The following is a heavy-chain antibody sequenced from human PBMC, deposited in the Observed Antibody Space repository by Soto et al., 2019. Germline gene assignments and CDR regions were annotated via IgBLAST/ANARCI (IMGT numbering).Heavy chain of an antibody. Sequence: SETLSLTCTVSGGSISSGDYYWSWICQPPGKGLEWIGYIYYSGSTYYNPSLKSRVTISVDTSKNQFSLKLSSVTAADTAVYYCARGPGYSSGPYWGQGTLVTVSS. D-gene: IGHD6-19*01. CDR1: GGSISSGDYY. V-gene: IGHV4-30-4*01. J-gene: IGHJ4*02. CDR2: IYYSGST. CDR3: ARGPGYSSGPY.